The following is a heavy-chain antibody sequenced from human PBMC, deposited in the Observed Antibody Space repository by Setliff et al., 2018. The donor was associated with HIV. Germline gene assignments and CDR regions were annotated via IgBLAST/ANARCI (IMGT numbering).Heavy chain of an antibody. CDR3: ARDRVPKRGYTYREPDFDS. J-gene: IGHJ5*01. D-gene: IGHD5-12*01. Sequence: ASVKVSCKASGYSFASHSLHWVRQAPGQGLEWMGWINTGNGNTKYTQKFQDRVTITRDTSANTGYMELSGLRSEDTAVYYCARDRVPKRGYTYREPDFDSWGQGTLVTVSS. CDR1: GYSFASHS. CDR2: INTGNGNT. V-gene: IGHV1-3*04.